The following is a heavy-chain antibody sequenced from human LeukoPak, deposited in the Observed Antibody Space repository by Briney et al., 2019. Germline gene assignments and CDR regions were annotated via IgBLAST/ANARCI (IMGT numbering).Heavy chain of an antibody. Sequence: SETLSLTCTVSGGSISSSRYYWGWIRQPPGKGLEWIGSIYYSGSTYYNPSLKSRVTISVDTSKNQFSLKLSSVTAADTAVYYCARQEVYYYDSSGYWDWGQGTLVTVSS. CDR3: ARQEVYYYDSSGYWD. D-gene: IGHD3-22*01. J-gene: IGHJ4*02. CDR2: IYYSGST. V-gene: IGHV4-39*01. CDR1: GGSISSSRYY.